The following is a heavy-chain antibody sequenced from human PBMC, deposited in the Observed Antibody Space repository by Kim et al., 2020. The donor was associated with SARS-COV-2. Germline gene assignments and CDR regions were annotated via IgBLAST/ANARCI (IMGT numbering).Heavy chain of an antibody. V-gene: IGHV3-7*03. CDR1: GFTFSDYW. CDR3: ARLSVYPDRSGYRPFDY. Sequence: GGSLRLSCTASGFTFSDYWMTWVRLSPGKGLEWVANIDQDGKEKNYVDSVKGRFTISRDNAKSSLYLEMNSLRAEDTAVYYCARLSVYPDRSGYRPFDYWGQGSLVTVSS. J-gene: IGHJ4*02. CDR2: IDQDGKEK. D-gene: IGHD3-22*01.